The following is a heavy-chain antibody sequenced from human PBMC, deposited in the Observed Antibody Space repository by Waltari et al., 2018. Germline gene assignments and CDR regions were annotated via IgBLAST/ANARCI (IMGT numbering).Heavy chain of an antibody. J-gene: IGHJ4*02. CDR2: INTVGTRT. CDR3: ARGLPADY. CDR1: GFSFSTFW. V-gene: IGHV3-74*01. Sequence: DVQLRESGGGLVQPGGSLRLSCAASGFSFSTFWMHWVRQVPGKGLVWVSRINTVGTRTDYADSVRGRFTISRDNARSSLFLQMNGLRVEDTAVYYCARGLPADYWGQGTLVTVSS.